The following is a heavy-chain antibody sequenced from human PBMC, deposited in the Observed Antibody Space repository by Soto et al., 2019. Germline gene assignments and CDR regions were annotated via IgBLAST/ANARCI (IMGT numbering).Heavy chain of an antibody. V-gene: IGHV4-34*01. CDR1: GGSLSGYY. CDR3: TRSGNRNSLYWVDV. CDR2: MNHRGSS. D-gene: IGHD1-7*01. J-gene: IGHJ6*02. Sequence: SETLSLTCAVNGGSLSGYYWSWIRQSPGKGLEWIGEMNHRGSSDCNPSPKSRVTISIYAAKNHVTLELTSVTAADTAVYYCTRSGNRNSLYWVDVWGQGTAVTVSS.